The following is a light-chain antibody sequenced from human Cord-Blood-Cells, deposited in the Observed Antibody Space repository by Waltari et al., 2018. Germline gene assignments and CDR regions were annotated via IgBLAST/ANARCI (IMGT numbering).Light chain of an antibody. V-gene: IGKV1-39*01. CDR1: HSISSY. Sequence: IQMIQSQSSLSASVGDRDTITCRASHSISSYINLYQQKPGKAPKLLIYAASRLQSGVPSRCSGSGSGTDFTLTISMQQPEYFANYCCQQSNRTPLTFGQGTKVEIK. CDR2: AAS. CDR3: QQSNRTPLT. J-gene: IGKJ1*01.